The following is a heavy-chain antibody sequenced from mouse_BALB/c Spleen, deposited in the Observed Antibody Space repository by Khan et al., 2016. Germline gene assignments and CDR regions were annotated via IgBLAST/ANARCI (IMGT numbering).Heavy chain of an antibody. Sequence: QVQLQQSGAELARPGASVKSSCKASGYTFTSYWMQWVKQRPGQGLEWIGAIYPGDGDTRYTQKFKGKATLTADKSSNTAYMQLSSLASEDSAVYYCAKGGRAMDYWGQGTSVTVSS. V-gene: IGHV1-87*01. CDR3: AKGGRAMDY. CDR2: IYPGDGDT. CDR1: GYTFTSYW. J-gene: IGHJ4*01.